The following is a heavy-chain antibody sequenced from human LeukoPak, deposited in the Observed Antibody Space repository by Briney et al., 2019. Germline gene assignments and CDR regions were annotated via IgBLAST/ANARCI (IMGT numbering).Heavy chain of an antibody. CDR3: ARAQYYGSGSYPFDY. Sequence: GGSLRLSCAASGFTFSIYAMSWVRQAPGKGLEWVSGINWNGGSTGYADSVKGRFTISRDNAKNSLYLQMNSLRAEDTALYYCARAQYYGSGSYPFDYWGQGTLVTVSS. J-gene: IGHJ4*02. CDR1: GFTFSIYA. D-gene: IGHD3-10*01. CDR2: INWNGGST. V-gene: IGHV3-20*04.